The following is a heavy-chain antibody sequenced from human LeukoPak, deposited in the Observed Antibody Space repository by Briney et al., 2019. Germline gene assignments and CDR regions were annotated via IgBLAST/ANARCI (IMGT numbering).Heavy chain of an antibody. D-gene: IGHD5-12*01. Sequence: GGSLRLSCAASGFTFSSYAMSWVRQAPGKGLEWVSGISASGGSTYYADSVKGRFTISRDNAKNTLYLQMNSLRAEDTAVYYCTRVVGDSGYGLDYWGQGTLVTVSS. CDR2: ISASGGST. V-gene: IGHV3-23*01. CDR1: GFTFSSYA. CDR3: TRVVGDSGYGLDY. J-gene: IGHJ4*02.